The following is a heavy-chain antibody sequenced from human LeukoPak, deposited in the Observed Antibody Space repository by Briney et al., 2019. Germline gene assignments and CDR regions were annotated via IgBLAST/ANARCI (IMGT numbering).Heavy chain of an antibody. CDR1: GFTFSSYA. CDR2: ISSNGDST. CDR3: ARVGDSSYLDY. D-gene: IGHD3-22*01. V-gene: IGHV3-64*01. Sequence: GGSLRLSCAASGFTFSSYAMHWVRQAPGKGLEYVSAISSNGDSTYYANSVMGRFTISRDNSKNTLYLQMGSLRVEDMAVYYCARVGDSSYLDYWGQGTLVTVSS. J-gene: IGHJ4*02.